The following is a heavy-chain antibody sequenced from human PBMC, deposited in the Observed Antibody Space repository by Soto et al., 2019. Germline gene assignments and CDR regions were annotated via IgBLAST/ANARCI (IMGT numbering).Heavy chain of an antibody. CDR3: ARAHREYYYGMDV. CDR1: GGSVSSDTHY. CDR2: IYNSGST. J-gene: IGHJ6*02. Sequence: SETLSLTCTVSGGSVSSDTHYWSWIRQPPGKRLEWIGYIYNSGSTNYNPSLKSRVTISVDTSKNQFSLKLSSVTAADTAVYYCARAHREYYYGMDVWGQGTTVTVSS. V-gene: IGHV4-61*01.